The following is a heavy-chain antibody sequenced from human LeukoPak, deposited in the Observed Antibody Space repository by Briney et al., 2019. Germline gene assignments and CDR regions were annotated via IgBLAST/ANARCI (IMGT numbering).Heavy chain of an antibody. CDR2: ISTAGTNT. Sequence: TGGSLRLSCAASGLTFSSYAMTWVRQAPGKGLEWVSGISTAGTNTYCADSVKGRFTISRDNSKNTLYLQLNSLRAEDTAIYYCAKASPGGTRYGMDVWGQGTTVTVSS. CDR3: AKASPGGTRYGMDV. D-gene: IGHD1-1*01. V-gene: IGHV3-23*01. J-gene: IGHJ6*02. CDR1: GLTFSSYA.